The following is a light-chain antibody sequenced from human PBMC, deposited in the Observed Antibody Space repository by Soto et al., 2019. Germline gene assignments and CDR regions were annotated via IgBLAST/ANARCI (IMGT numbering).Light chain of an antibody. CDR1: SSDVGGYNY. CDR3: SSYTSSSTRV. Sequence: QSALTQPASVSGSPGQSITISCTGTSSDVGGYNYVSWYQQHPDKAPKLMIYDVSNRPSGVSNRFSGSKSGNTASLTISGLQADYEADYYCSSYTSSSTRVFGTGTQVTVL. V-gene: IGLV2-14*03. CDR2: DVS. J-gene: IGLJ1*01.